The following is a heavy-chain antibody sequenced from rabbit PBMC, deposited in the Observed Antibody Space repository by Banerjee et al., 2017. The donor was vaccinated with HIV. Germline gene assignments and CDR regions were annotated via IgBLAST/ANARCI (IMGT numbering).Heavy chain of an antibody. CDR3: ARGVTDSSYYLYYLKL. Sequence: QSLEESGGDLVKPGASLTLTCTASGFSFSSGYDMCWVRQAPGKGLEWIACIYPDSSASIDYASWAKGRFTISKTSSTTMTLQMTSLTAADTATYFCARGVTDSSYYLYYLKLWGQGTLVTVS. CDR2: IYPDSSASI. V-gene: IGHV1S40*01. CDR1: GFSFSSGYD. D-gene: IGHD8-1*01. J-gene: IGHJ4*01.